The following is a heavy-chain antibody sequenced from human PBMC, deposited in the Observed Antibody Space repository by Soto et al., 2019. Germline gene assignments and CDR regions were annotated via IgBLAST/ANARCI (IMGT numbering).Heavy chain of an antibody. V-gene: IGHV1-3*01. CDR1: GYTFTSYA. CDR3: ARGAFRNYGSGIRFDY. D-gene: IGHD3-10*01. Sequence: QFQLVQSGAEVKKPGASVKVSCKASGYTFTSYAMHWVRQAPGQRLEWMGWINAGNGNTKYSQKFQGRVTITRDTSASTAYMELSRLRSEDTAVYYCARGAFRNYGSGIRFDYWGQGNLVTVSS. CDR2: INAGNGNT. J-gene: IGHJ4*02.